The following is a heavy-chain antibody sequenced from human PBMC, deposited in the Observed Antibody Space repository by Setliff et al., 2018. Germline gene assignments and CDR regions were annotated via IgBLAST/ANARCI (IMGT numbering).Heavy chain of an antibody. CDR2: IIPIFGTP. V-gene: IGHV1-69*13. J-gene: IGHJ4*02. Sequence: SVKVSCKTSGHTLIGTYSISWVRQAPGQGLEWMGAIIPIFGTPNYAQKFQDRVTITAGVSTSTAYMELSSLRSDDTAIYYCARGGMAAAGRKGVFEYWGQGTVVTVSS. CDR3: ARGGMAAAGRKGVFEY. CDR1: GHTLIGTYS. D-gene: IGHD6-13*01.